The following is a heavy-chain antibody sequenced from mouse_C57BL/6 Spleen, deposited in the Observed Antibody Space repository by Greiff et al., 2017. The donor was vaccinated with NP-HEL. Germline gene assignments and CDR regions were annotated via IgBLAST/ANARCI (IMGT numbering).Heavy chain of an antibody. CDR1: GYTFTSYW. D-gene: IGHD2-1*01. CDR3: AREGIYYGNFWFAY. J-gene: IGHJ3*01. Sequence: QVHVKQPGAELVKPGASVKMSCKASGYTFTSYWITWVKQRPGQGLEWIGDIYPGSGSTNYNEKFKSKATLTVDTSSSTAYMQLSSLTSEDSAVYYCAREGIYYGNFWFAYWGQGTLVTVSA. V-gene: IGHV1-55*01. CDR2: IYPGSGST.